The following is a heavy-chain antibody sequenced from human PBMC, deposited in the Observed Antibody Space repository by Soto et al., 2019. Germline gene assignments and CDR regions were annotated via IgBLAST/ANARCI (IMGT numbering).Heavy chain of an antibody. Sequence: SETLSLTCTVSGGSISSYYWSWIRQSPGKGPEWIGYVYHSGTTNYNPSLKSRVTISLDTSKSQFSLNLSSVTAADTAVYYCARSKIRGVDSWGQGTLVTVSS. D-gene: IGHD3-10*01. V-gene: IGHV4-59*01. CDR3: ARSKIRGVDS. CDR2: VYHSGTT. J-gene: IGHJ4*02. CDR1: GGSISSYY.